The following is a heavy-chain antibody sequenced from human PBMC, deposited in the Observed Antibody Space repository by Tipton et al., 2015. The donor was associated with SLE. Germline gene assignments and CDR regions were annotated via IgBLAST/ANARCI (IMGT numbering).Heavy chain of an antibody. CDR1: GFTFDDYA. D-gene: IGHD3-10*01. V-gene: IGHV3-9*01. J-gene: IGHJ5*02. CDR2: ISWNSGSI. CDR3: TTDYGSGSPRKFDP. Sequence: SLRLSCAASGFTFDDYAMHWVRQAPGKGLEWVSGISWNSGSIGYADSVKGRFTISRDNAKNSLYLQMNSLKTEDTAVYYCTTDYGSGSPRKFDPWGQGTLVTVSS.